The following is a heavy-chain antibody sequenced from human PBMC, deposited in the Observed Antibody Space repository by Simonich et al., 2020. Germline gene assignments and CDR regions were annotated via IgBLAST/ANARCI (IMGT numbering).Heavy chain of an antibody. CDR1: GGSFSGYY. Sequence: QVQLQQWGAGLLKPSDTLSLTCAVYGGSFSGYYWSWIRQPPGKGLEWIGEINHSGSTNYNPSLKSRVTISVDTSKNHVSLKLSSVTAADTAVYYCARGVSGSFDYWGQGTLVTVSS. D-gene: IGHD3-10*01. CDR3: ARGVSGSFDY. CDR2: INHSGST. J-gene: IGHJ4*02. V-gene: IGHV4-34*01.